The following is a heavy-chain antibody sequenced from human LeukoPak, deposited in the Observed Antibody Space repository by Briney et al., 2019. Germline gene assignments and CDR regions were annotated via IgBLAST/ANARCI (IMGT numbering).Heavy chain of an antibody. CDR1: AGSFNDYY. CDR2: INHRGRS. CDR3: ARSPDYSNYVGGYYFDY. V-gene: IGHV4-34*01. D-gene: IGHD4-11*01. Sequence: SETLSLTCAVYAGSFNDYYWTWIRQPPGKGLEWIGEINHRGRSTYNPSLKSRVTISVDTSKNQFSLKLSSVTAADTAVYYCARSPDYSNYVGGYYFDYWGQGTLVTVSS. J-gene: IGHJ4*02.